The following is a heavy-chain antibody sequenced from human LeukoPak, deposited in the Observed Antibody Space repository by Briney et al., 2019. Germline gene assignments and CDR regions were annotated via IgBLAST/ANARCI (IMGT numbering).Heavy chain of an antibody. Sequence: GESLKISSNCSGYTFITHWSAWVRQMPGKGLEWMGTIYPGDSHTTYSPSFQGRVTISLDKSISTAYLQWSSVEAADTAMYYCARYGVSHYYMDVWRQGGTVTVSS. CDR1: GYTFITHW. V-gene: IGHV5-51*01. CDR2: IYPGDSHT. J-gene: IGHJ6*03. CDR3: ARYGVSHYYMDV. D-gene: IGHD2-21*01.